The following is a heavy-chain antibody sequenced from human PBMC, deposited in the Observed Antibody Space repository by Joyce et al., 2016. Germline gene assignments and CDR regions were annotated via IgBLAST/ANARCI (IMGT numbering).Heavy chain of an antibody. Sequence: QVQLPESGPGLVKPSQTLSLICTVSGGSINNNNYYWCWIRQPAGKGLDWIGRIHGSGSTTYTPSLKSRVTISVDTPKKQISLKVTSVTAADTAVYYCAREAVYKTYYYGMDVWGQGTTVTVSS. J-gene: IGHJ6*02. CDR1: GGSINNNNYY. V-gene: IGHV4-61*02. CDR3: AREAVYKTYYYGMDV. D-gene: IGHD1-14*01. CDR2: IHGSGST.